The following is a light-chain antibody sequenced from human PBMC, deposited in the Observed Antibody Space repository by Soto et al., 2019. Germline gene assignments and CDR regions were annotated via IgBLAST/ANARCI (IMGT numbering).Light chain of an antibody. CDR1: QSVATN. V-gene: IGKV3-15*01. Sequence: EAGLTQYPATLSVAPGERVTLSCLASQSVATNLAWYQQRPGQAPRLLIYGASKRAIGLPARFSGSGSGTEFTLTITSLQSEDFAVYYCQQYNNWPQTFGQGTKVDIK. J-gene: IGKJ1*01. CDR3: QQYNNWPQT. CDR2: GAS.